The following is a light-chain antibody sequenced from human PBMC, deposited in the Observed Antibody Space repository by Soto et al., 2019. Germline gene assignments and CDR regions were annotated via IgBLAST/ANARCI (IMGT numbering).Light chain of an antibody. CDR3: CSYAGSNTDYV. CDR2: EVS. CDR1: SSDVGGYKY. J-gene: IGLJ1*01. V-gene: IGLV2-8*01. Sequence: ALTQPPSASGSPGQSVTISCTGTSSDVGGYKYVSWYQQHPGKVPKLMIYEVSKRPSGVPDRFSGSKSGNTASLTVSGLQAEDEADSYCCSYAGSNTDYVVGTGSQVTV.